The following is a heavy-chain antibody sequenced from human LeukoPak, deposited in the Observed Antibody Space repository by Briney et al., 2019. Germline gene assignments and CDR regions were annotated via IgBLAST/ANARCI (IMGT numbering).Heavy chain of an antibody. Sequence: GGSLRLSCAASGFSVSNYALSWVRQAPGKGLEWVSSFTAGGSSTYNTDSVEGRFTIPRDISENTLYMQMNSLRAEDTAIYYCARDGSGWSSDYWGQGTLVTVSS. V-gene: IGHV3-23*01. J-gene: IGHJ4*02. CDR3: ARDGSGWSSDY. CDR2: FTAGGSST. D-gene: IGHD6-19*01. CDR1: GFSVSNYA.